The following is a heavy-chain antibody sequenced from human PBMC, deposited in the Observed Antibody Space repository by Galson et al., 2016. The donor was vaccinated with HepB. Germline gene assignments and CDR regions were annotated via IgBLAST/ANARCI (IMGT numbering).Heavy chain of an antibody. CDR1: GFTFRSHA. CDR3: ARDPASFYYDCRFNPHDY. V-gene: IGHV3-23*01. J-gene: IGHJ4*02. Sequence: SLRLSCAASGFTFRSHAMSWVRQAPGRGLEWVSSITAGSTSTFYADSVKGRFTTSRDNSKNTLYLQMNSLRAEDTAIYYCARDPASFYYDCRFNPHDYWGQGTLVTVSS. D-gene: IGHD3-22*01. CDR2: ITAGSTST.